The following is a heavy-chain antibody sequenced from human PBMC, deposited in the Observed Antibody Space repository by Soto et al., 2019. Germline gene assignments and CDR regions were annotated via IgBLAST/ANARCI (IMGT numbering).Heavy chain of an antibody. D-gene: IGHD4-17*01. J-gene: IGHJ4*02. CDR2: IIPILGLA. CDR3: ARESPTAPTNFDY. CDR1: GGTFSSYT. V-gene: IGHV1-69*04. Sequence: ASVKVSCKACGGTFSSYTISWVRQAPGQGLEWMGRIIPILGLANYAQKFQGRVTITADKSTSTTYMELSSLRSEDTAVYYCARESPTAPTNFDYWGQGTLVTVSS.